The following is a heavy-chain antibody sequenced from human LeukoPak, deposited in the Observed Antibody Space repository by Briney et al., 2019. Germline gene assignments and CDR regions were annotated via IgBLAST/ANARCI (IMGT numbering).Heavy chain of an antibody. J-gene: IGHJ4*02. D-gene: IGHD7-27*01. V-gene: IGHV3-15*01. CDR3: TTATWD. CDR1: GFTFSNAW. Sequence: GGSLRLSCAASGFTFSNAWMSWVRQAPGKGLEWVGRIKSKTEGGTTDYAAPVKGRFTISRDDSKNTLYLQMNSLKTEDTAVYYCTTATWDWGQGTLVTVSS. CDR2: IKSKTEGGTT.